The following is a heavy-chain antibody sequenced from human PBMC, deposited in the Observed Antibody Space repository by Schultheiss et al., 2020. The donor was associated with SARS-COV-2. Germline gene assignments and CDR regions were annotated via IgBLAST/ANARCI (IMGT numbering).Heavy chain of an antibody. V-gene: IGHV3-21*01. CDR2: ISSSSSYI. CDR1: GFTFSSYS. Sequence: GESLKISCAASGFTFSSYSMNWVRQAPGKGLEWVSSISSSSSYIYYADSVKGRFTISRDNAKNSLYLQMNSLRAEDTAVYYCARGSSRWLQFMYYFDYWGQGTLVTVSS. CDR3: ARGSSRWLQFMYYFDY. J-gene: IGHJ4*02. D-gene: IGHD5-24*01.